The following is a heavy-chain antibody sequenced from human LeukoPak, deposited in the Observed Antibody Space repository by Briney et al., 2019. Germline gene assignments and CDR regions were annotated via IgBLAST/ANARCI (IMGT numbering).Heavy chain of an antibody. V-gene: IGHV4-39*07. CDR2: IYYSGST. CDR1: GDSISTSYY. J-gene: IGHJ4*02. CDR3: ARDLRGSLLYYFDY. Sequence: PSETLSLTCTVSGDSISTSYYWGWIRQPPGKGLAWIGSIYYSGSTYYNPSLKSRVTISVDTSKNQFFLKLSSVTAADTALYYCARDLRGSLLYYFDYWGQGTLVTVSS.